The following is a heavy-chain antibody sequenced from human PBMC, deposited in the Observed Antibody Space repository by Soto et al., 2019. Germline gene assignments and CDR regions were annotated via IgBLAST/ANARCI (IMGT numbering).Heavy chain of an antibody. J-gene: IGHJ5*02. Sequence: ASVKVSCKASGYTFTIYGISWVRQAPGQGLEWMGWISAYNGNTNYAQKLQGRVTMATDTSTSTAYMELRSLRSDDTAVYYCARDGVVPAAMRDNWFDPWGQGTLVTVSS. CDR3: ARDGVVPAAMRDNWFDP. V-gene: IGHV1-18*01. D-gene: IGHD2-2*01. CDR1: GYTFTIYG. CDR2: ISAYNGNT.